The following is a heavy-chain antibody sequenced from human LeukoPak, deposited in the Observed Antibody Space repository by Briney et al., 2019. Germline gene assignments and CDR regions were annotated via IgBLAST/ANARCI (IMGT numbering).Heavy chain of an antibody. J-gene: IGHJ4*02. Sequence: GRSLRLSCAASGFTFSSFALNWVRQAPGKGLEWAAVISFDGTNKYYADSVKGRFTISRDNSKNTLYLEMNNLGAEDTAVYYCARGYCSGGICSFDYWGQGTLVTVSS. CDR2: ISFDGTNK. V-gene: IGHV3-30*04. D-gene: IGHD2-15*01. CDR1: GFTFSSFA. CDR3: ARGYCSGGICSFDY.